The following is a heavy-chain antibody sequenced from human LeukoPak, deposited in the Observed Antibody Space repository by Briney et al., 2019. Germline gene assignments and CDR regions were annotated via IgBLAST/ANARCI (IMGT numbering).Heavy chain of an antibody. Sequence: GGSLRLSCAASGFTFSSYSMNWVRQAPGKGLEWVSYISSSSSTIYYADSVKGRFTISRDNAKNSLYLQMNSLRAEDTAVYYCARGVVVGTTTFDVGTNYYYGMDVWGQGTTVTVSS. V-gene: IGHV3-48*01. D-gene: IGHD1-26*01. J-gene: IGHJ6*02. CDR2: ISSSSSTI. CDR1: GFTFSSYS. CDR3: ARGVVVGTTTFDVGTNYYYGMDV.